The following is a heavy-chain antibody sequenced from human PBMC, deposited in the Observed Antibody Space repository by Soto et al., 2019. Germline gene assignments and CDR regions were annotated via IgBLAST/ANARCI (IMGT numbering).Heavy chain of an antibody. Sequence: SETLSLTCTVSGGSISSYYWSWIRQPPGKGLEWIGYIYYSGSTNYNPSLKSRVTISVDTSKNQFSLKLSSVTAADTAVYYCARDRIEYSGYGILDYWGQGTLVTVSS. V-gene: IGHV4-59*01. CDR2: IYYSGST. J-gene: IGHJ4*02. CDR3: ARDRIEYSGYGILDY. D-gene: IGHD5-12*01. CDR1: GGSISSYY.